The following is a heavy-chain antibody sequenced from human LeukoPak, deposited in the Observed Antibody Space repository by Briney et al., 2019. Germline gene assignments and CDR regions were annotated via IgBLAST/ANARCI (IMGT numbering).Heavy chain of an antibody. Sequence: PSETLSLTCTVSGASISSYYWTWIRQPPGKGLEWIGYISYSGSTNYNPSLKSRVTISVDTSKSQFSLKLSSVTAADTAVYYCASISSGRWGQGTLVTVSS. CDR3: ASISSGR. V-gene: IGHV4-59*01. D-gene: IGHD3-10*01. CDR1: GASISSYY. CDR2: ISYSGST. J-gene: IGHJ4*02.